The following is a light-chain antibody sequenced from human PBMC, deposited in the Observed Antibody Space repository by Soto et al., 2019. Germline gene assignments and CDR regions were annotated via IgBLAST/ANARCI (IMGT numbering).Light chain of an antibody. V-gene: IGKV2-30*01. J-gene: IGKJ2*01. Sequence: DIGMTHYPFSLPVTLGQQASISCRSSQSLVDSDGNTFLNWCQQRPGQSPRRLIHKVSDRDSGVPDRFSGSGSGTDFTLSISRMEAEDIVVYYCKQGRQWPYTFDRATKLEIK. CDR3: KQGRQWPYT. CDR1: QSLVDSDGNTF. CDR2: KVS.